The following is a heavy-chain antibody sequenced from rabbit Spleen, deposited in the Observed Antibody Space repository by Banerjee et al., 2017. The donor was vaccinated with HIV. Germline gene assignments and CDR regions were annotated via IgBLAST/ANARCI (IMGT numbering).Heavy chain of an antibody. CDR2: IANGDGST. CDR3: VRDQAGDADYGPYYLNL. Sequence: EQLEESGGGLVKPEGSLTLTCKASGFDFSRGYDMCWVRQAPGKGPEWIACIANGDGSTYYASWVNGRFTISSHNAQNTLYLQLSSLTAADTATYFCVRDQAGDADYGPYYLNLWGQGTLVTVS. J-gene: IGHJ4*01. CDR1: GFDFSRGYD. V-gene: IGHV1S47*01. D-gene: IGHD2-1*01.